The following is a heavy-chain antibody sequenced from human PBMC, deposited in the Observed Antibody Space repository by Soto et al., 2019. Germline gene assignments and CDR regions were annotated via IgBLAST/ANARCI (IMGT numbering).Heavy chain of an antibody. Sequence: ETLSLTGIVSGGSISSYYWSWIRQPPGKGLEWIGYIYYSGSTKYNPSLKSRVTISVDTSKNQFSLKLNSVSAADTAVYYFXXXXXXXPRPXFDPXAXXTLXTV. CDR2: IYYSGST. CDR1: GGSISSYY. CDR3: XXXXXXXPRPXFDP. J-gene: IGHJ5*02. V-gene: IGHV4-59*01.